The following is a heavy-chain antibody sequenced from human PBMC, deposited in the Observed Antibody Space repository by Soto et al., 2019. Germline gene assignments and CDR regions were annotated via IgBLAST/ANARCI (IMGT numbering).Heavy chain of an antibody. CDR3: ARALRYDVLTGYYPLIT. Sequence: PSETLSLTCTVSGGSISSGGYYWSWIRQHPGKGLEWIGYIYYSGSTYYNPSPKSRVTISVDTSKNQFSLKLSSVTAADTAVYYCARALRYDVLTGYYPLITWGQGTLVTVSS. CDR2: IYYSGST. V-gene: IGHV4-31*03. D-gene: IGHD3-9*01. J-gene: IGHJ5*02. CDR1: GGSISSGGYY.